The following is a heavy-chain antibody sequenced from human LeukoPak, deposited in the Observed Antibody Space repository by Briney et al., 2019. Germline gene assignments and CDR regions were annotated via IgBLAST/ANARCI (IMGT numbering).Heavy chain of an antibody. D-gene: IGHD2-2*01. J-gene: IGHJ4*02. CDR1: GFTFSSYA. V-gene: IGHV3-23*01. CDR2: ISGSGDST. CDR3: ARTRSCSSTSCYVDY. Sequence: GGSLRLSCAASGFTFSSYAMTWVRQTPGKGLEWVSGISGSGDSTYYADSVKGRFTISRDNSKNTLYLQTNSLRAEDTAVYYCARTRSCSSTSCYVDYWGQGTLVTVSS.